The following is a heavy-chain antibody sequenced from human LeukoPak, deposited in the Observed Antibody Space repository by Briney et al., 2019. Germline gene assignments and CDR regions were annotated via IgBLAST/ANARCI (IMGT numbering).Heavy chain of an antibody. CDR1: GFSVSSNY. J-gene: IGHJ4*02. D-gene: IGHD1-26*01. CDR2: LYIGGST. V-gene: IGHV3-66*02. Sequence: GGSLRLSCAASGFSVSSNYMSWVRQAPGKGLEWVSILYIGGSTDYSNPVKGRFTISSDTSLNTVYLQMNSLRTEDTAIYYCSRSRTSTVGATFDYWGQGTLVAVSS. CDR3: SRSRTSTVGATFDY.